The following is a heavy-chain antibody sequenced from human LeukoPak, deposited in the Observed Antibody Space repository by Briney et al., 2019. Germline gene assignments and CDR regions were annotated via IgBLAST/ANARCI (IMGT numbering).Heavy chain of an antibody. CDR1: GFTFSTYA. Sequence: GGSLRLSCAASGFTFSTYAMHWVRQAPGKGLEWVAVISYDGGSKIYADSVKGRFTISRDNSKNTLFLQMSSLRTEDTAVYYCARDPMADFDYWGQGTLVTVSS. CDR3: ARDPMADFDY. J-gene: IGHJ4*02. CDR2: ISYDGGSK. D-gene: IGHD2-8*01. V-gene: IGHV3-30*04.